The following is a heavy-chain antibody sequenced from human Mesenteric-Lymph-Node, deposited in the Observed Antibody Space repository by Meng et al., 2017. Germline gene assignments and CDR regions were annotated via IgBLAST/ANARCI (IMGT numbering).Heavy chain of an antibody. D-gene: IGHD3-10*01. V-gene: IGHV3-30-3*01. CDR1: GFTFSSYA. J-gene: IGHJ4*02. Sequence: VQLVESGGGLVQTGGSLRLSCAASGFTFSSYAMHWVRQAPGKGLEWVAVISYDRSNKYYADSVKGRFTISRDNSKSTLYLQMNSLRAEDTAVYYCFWLGESHNWGQGALVTVSS. CDR2: ISYDRSNK. CDR3: FWLGESHN.